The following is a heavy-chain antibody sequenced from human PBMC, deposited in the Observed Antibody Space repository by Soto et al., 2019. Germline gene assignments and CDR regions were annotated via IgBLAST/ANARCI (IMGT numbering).Heavy chain of an antibody. Sequence: PSETLSLTCTVSGGSVSRGSYYWSWIRQPPGKGLEWIGYIYYSGSTNYNPSLKRRVTMSADTSKNQFSLKLSSVTAADTAVYYCARARGASYFDYWGQGTRVTFSS. CDR1: GGSVSRGSYY. J-gene: IGHJ4*02. CDR2: IYYSGST. D-gene: IGHD3-10*01. V-gene: IGHV4-61*01. CDR3: ARARGASYFDY.